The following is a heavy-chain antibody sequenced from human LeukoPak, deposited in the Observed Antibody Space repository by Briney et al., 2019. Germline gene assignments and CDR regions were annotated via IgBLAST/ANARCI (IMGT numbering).Heavy chain of an antibody. V-gene: IGHV4-61*09. D-gene: IGHD5-24*01. CDR3: AREYKNYPWRFDY. CDR2: IYTSGST. CDR1: GDSISSGNYY. Sequence: SQTLSLTCTVSGDSISSGNYYWSWLRQLAGKGLEWIGHIYTSGSTNYNPSLKSRVTMSVDTSKNQFSLRLNSVTAADTAVYYCAREYKNYPWRFDYWGQGALFTVSS. J-gene: IGHJ4*02.